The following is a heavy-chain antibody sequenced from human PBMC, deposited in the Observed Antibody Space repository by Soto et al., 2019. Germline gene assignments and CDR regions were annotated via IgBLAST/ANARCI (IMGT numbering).Heavy chain of an antibody. V-gene: IGHV4-31*03. Sequence: QVQLQESGPGLVKPSQTLSLTCTVSGGSISSGGYYWSWIRQHPGKGLEGIGYIYYSGSTYYNPSLKSRVTRSVDTCKNQFSLKLSSVTAADTAVYYCARDVYYYGSGSYSRGTSFSVFDPWGQGTLVTVSS. CDR2: IYYSGST. CDR1: GGSISSGGYY. D-gene: IGHD3-10*01. J-gene: IGHJ5*02. CDR3: ARDVYYYGSGSYSRGTSFSVFDP.